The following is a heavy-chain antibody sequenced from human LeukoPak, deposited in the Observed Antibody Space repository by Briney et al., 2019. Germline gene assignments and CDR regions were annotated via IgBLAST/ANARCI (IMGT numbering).Heavy chain of an antibody. CDR1: GFTFSDYD. CDR3: ANLKDIVVVPTGMGFDY. Sequence: PGGSLRLSCAASGFTFSDYDMNWVRQAPGKGPEGVASIRYDGNKAYYADSLKGRFTISRDNSKDTLYLQLNSLRAEDTALYYCANLKDIVVVPTGMGFDYWGQGTLVSVSS. J-gene: IGHJ4*02. V-gene: IGHV3-30*02. CDR2: IRYDGNKA. D-gene: IGHD2-2*01.